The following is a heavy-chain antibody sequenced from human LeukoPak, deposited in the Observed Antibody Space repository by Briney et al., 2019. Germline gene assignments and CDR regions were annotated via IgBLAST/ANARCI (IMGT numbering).Heavy chain of an antibody. CDR2: INPNSGGT. Sequence: ASVKVSCKASGYTFTGYYMHWVRQAPGQGLEWMGWINPNSGGTNYAQKFQGWVTMTRDTSTSTVSMELSSLRSEDTAVYFCAREGNATTENYYGMDVWGQGTTVTVSS. CDR3: AREGNATTENYYGMDV. J-gene: IGHJ6*02. D-gene: IGHD4-17*01. CDR1: GYTFTGYY. V-gene: IGHV1-2*04.